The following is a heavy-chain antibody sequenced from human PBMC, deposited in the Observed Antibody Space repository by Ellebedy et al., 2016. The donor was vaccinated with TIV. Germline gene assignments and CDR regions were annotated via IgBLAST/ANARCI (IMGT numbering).Heavy chain of an antibody. D-gene: IGHD6-19*01. CDR3: ARGIVRRSGWFHSAASGTRSP. V-gene: IGHV4-59*08. Sequence: SETLSLTCTVSGGSISSYYWSWIRQPPGKGLEWIGYIYYGGSTNYNPSLKSRVTISVDTSKNQFSLKLSSVTAADTAVYYCARGIVRRSGWFHSAASGTRSPWGQGTLVTVSS. CDR2: IYYGGST. CDR1: GGSISSYY. J-gene: IGHJ4*02.